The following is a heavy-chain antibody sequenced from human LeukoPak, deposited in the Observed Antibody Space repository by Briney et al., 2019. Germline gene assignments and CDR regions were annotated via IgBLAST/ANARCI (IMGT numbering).Heavy chain of an antibody. CDR3: ARGDIDH. Sequence: ASVKVSCKTSGYTFNIYYVQWVRQAPGQGLEWMGVIHPNDGGTTYAQKFQGRIIMTTDTSTSTIYMELSSLKSDDTAVYYCARGDIDHWGQGTLVTVSS. CDR2: IHPNDGGT. V-gene: IGHV1-46*02. D-gene: IGHD2-15*01. CDR1: GYTFNIYY. J-gene: IGHJ5*02.